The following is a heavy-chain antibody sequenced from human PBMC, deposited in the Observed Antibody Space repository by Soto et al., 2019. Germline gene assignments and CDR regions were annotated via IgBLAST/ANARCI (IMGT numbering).Heavy chain of an antibody. V-gene: IGHV3-48*03. CDR1: GFTFSSYE. J-gene: IGHJ6*02. CDR2: ISSSGSAI. Sequence: VQLVESGGGLVQPGGSLRLSCAASGFTFSSYEMNWVRQAPGKGLEWVSYISSSGSAIYYADSVKGRFTISRDNAKNSLYLQMNSLRAEDTAVYYCARGSGRGDYSYGMDVWGQGTTVTVSS. CDR3: ARGSGRGDYSYGMDV. D-gene: IGHD2-15*01.